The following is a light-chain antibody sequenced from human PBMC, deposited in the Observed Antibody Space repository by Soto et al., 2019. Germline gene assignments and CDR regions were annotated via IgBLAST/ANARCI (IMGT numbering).Light chain of an antibody. J-gene: IGKJ1*01. CDR1: QSVRSSY. CDR3: QQYGSSPRT. Sequence: EIVLTQSPGPLSLSPGDRATLSCRASQSVRSSYLAWYQQKPGQAPRLVIYGASRRATGIPDRFSGSRSGTDVTLTISRLEPEDFAVYYCQQYGSSPRTFGLGTKVEIK. V-gene: IGKV3-20*01. CDR2: GAS.